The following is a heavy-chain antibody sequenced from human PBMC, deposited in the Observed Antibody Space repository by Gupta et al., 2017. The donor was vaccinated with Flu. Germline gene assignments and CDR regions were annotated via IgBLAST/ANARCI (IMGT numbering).Heavy chain of an antibody. Sequence: QVQLQESGPGLVKASRTLSLTCTVSGVSTHSGASYWTWIRPNPGKGLEWLGYISYSGTTSYMLSLHSLSIMSVDTSKNQFSLSLTSVTAADTAFYYCARDRREVTSRCYGWRRRRDFHFYGMDVWGQGTTVTVS. CDR1: GVSTHSGASY. J-gene: IGHJ6*01. CDR2: ISYSGTT. D-gene: IGHD3-10*01. CDR3: ARDRREVTSRCYGWRRRRDFHFYGMDV. V-gene: IGHV4-31*01.